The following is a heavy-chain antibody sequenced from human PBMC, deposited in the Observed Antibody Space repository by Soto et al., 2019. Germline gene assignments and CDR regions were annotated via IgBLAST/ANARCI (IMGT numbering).Heavy chain of an antibody. CDR1: GFTFSTHA. CDR2: ISYDGTTK. Sequence: QEQVVESGGGVVQPGRSLRLSCAASGFTFSTHAMHWVRQAPGRGLEWVAIISYDGTTKDYADSVKGRFTISRDNSKNAVYLQMNSLRSDDTALYYCARDWRTAGTTGWFDPWGQGTLVTVSS. D-gene: IGHD6-13*01. V-gene: IGHV3-30-3*01. J-gene: IGHJ5*02. CDR3: ARDWRTAGTTGWFDP.